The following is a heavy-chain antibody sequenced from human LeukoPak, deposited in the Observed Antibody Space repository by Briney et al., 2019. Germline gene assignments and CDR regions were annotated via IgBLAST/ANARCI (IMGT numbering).Heavy chain of an antibody. CDR1: GGSFSGYY. D-gene: IGHD1-1*01. J-gene: IGHJ4*02. V-gene: IGHV4-34*01. CDR3: TITTGTTRGLMDY. Sequence: PSGTLSLTCAVYGGSFSGYYWRWIRQPPGKGLEWIGEINHSGSTNYNPSLKSRVTISVDTSKNQMSLKMSSVTAADTAIYYCTITTGTTRGLMDYWGQGTLVTVSS. CDR2: INHSGST.